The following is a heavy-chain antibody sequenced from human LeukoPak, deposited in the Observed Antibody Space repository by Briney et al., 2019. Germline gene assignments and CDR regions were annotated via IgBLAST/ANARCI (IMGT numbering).Heavy chain of an antibody. CDR1: GGTFSSYA. Sequence: ASVKVFCKASGGTFSSYAISWVRQAPGHGLEWMGRIIPIFGIAHYAQKFQGRVTITADKSTSTAYMELSSLRSEDTAVYYCATPRIYCGGDCYPDAFDIWGQGTMVTVSS. CDR2: IIPIFGIA. CDR3: ATPRIYCGGDCYPDAFDI. D-gene: IGHD2-21*02. J-gene: IGHJ3*02. V-gene: IGHV1-69*04.